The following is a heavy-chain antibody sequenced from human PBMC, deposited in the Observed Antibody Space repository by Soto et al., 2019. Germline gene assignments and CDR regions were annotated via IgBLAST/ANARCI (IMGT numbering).Heavy chain of an antibody. V-gene: IGHV3-15*01. CDR1: GLTFSDAW. D-gene: IGHD2-15*01. J-gene: IGHJ5*02. CDR3: TTDLWRIAVVVGSTGYFNP. Sequence: GGSLRLSCAASGLTFSDAWMSWVRQAPGKGLDWVGRIKSKSDGGTTEYAAPVRGRFTISRDDSKNTLYLQMNSLKTEDTAVYYCTTDLWRIAVVVGSTGYFNPWGQGTPVTVSS. CDR2: IKSKSDGGTT.